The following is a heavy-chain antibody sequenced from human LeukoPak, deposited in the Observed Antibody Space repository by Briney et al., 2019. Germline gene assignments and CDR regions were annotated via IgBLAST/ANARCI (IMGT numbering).Heavy chain of an antibody. CDR1: GFTFSSYG. J-gene: IGHJ4*02. CDR3: ARGRYMGTVTLDY. Sequence: PGGSLRLSCAASGFTFSSYGMSWVRQAPGKGLEWVSAISGSGGSTYYADSVKGRFTISRDNSKNTLYLQMNSLRAEDTAVYYCARGRYMGTVTLDYWGQGTLVTVSS. V-gene: IGHV3-23*01. CDR2: ISGSGGST. D-gene: IGHD4-11*01.